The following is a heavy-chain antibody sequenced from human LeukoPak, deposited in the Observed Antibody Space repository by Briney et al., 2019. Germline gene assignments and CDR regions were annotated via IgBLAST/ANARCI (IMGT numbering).Heavy chain of an antibody. V-gene: IGHV4-59*01. J-gene: IGHJ5*02. D-gene: IGHD6-25*01. CDR2: IYYSGST. Sequence: SVTLSLTCTVSGGSISSYYWSWIRQPPGKGLEWIGYIYYSGSTNYNPSLKSRVTISVDTSKNQFSLKLSSVTAADTAVYYCARSPARDWFDPWGQGALVTVSS. CDR1: GGSISSYY. CDR3: ARSPARDWFDP.